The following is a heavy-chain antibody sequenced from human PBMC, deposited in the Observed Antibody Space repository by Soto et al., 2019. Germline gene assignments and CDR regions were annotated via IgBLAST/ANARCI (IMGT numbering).Heavy chain of an antibody. V-gene: IGHV3-73*01. J-gene: IGHJ5*02. D-gene: IGHD6-13*01. CDR2: IRSKANSYAT. Sequence: PGGSLRLSCAASGFTFSGSAMHWVRQASGKGLEWVGRIRSKANSYATAYAASVKGRFTISRDDSKNTAYLQMNSLKTEDTAVYYCTRPVSSWYEGWFDPWGQGTLVTVSS. CDR3: TRPVSSWYEGWFDP. CDR1: GFTFSGSA.